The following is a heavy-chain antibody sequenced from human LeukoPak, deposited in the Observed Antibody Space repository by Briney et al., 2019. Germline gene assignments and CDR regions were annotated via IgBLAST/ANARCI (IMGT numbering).Heavy chain of an antibody. D-gene: IGHD5-18*01. Sequence: SETLSLTCTVSGGSISSSSYYWGWIRQPPGKGLEWIGSIYYSGSTYYNPSLKSRVTISVDTSKNQFSLKLSSVTAADTAVYYCARHKYSYGSKLYYFDYWGQGTLVTVSS. CDR2: IYYSGST. V-gene: IGHV4-39*01. CDR1: GGSISSSSYY. CDR3: ARHKYSYGSKLYYFDY. J-gene: IGHJ4*02.